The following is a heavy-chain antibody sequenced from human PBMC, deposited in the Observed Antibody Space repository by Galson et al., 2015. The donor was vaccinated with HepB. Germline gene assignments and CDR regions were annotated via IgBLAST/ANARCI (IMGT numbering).Heavy chain of an antibody. V-gene: IGHV4-31*09. Sequence: TLSLTCTVSGGSISSGGYYWSWIRQHPGTGLEWIGYIYYSGSTYYNPSLKSRATISLDTSKNQFSLKLSSVTAADTAVYYCSGWETHTNFDYWGQGTLVTVSS. CDR1: GGSISSGGYY. J-gene: IGHJ4*02. CDR3: SGWETHTNFDY. D-gene: IGHD1-26*01. CDR2: IYYSGST.